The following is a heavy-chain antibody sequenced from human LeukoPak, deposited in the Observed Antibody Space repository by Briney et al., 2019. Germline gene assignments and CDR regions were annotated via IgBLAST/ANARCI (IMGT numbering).Heavy chain of an antibody. Sequence: ASVKVSCKASGYTFTSYGISWVRQAPGHGLEWMGWISAYNGNTNYAQKLQGRVTMTTDTSTSTAYMELRSLRSDDTAVYYCARDRRNYGSGSYLSFDPWGQGTLVTVSS. D-gene: IGHD3-10*01. V-gene: IGHV1-18*01. CDR2: ISAYNGNT. CDR3: ARDRRNYGSGSYLSFDP. J-gene: IGHJ5*02. CDR1: GYTFTSYG.